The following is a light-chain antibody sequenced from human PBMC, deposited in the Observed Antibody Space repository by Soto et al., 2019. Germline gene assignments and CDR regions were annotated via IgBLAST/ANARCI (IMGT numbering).Light chain of an antibody. CDR1: QSLXGRY. CDR3: QQYDSAPRT. V-gene: IGKV3-20*01. J-gene: IGKJ1*01. Sequence: IMVTKSPGAVSLSPGERATLSCRASQSLXGRYLAWYQQKPGQAPRLPXACASTRATGSPDRFSGSGSGTDFTLTISRLEPEDFAVYYCQQYDSAPRTFGQGTKVDIK. CDR2: CAS.